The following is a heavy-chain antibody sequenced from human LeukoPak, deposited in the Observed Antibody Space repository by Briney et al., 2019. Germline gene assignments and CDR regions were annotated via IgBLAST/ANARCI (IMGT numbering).Heavy chain of an antibody. CDR2: INHSGST. D-gene: IGHD3-10*01. CDR3: ARGRGSGSWYYYYYYMDV. CDR1: GGSFSGYY. V-gene: IGHV4-34*01. J-gene: IGHJ6*03. Sequence: SETLSLTCAVYGGSFSGYYWSWIRQPPGKGLEWIGEINHSGSTNYNPSLKSRVTISVDTSKNQFSLKLSSVTAADTAVYYCARGRGSGSWYYYYYYMDVWGKGTTVTVSS.